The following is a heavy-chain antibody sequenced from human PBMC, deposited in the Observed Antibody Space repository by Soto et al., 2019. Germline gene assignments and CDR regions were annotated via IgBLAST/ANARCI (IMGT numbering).Heavy chain of an antibody. V-gene: IGHV1-69*01. CDR3: SRGVGEYSTSPQHF. D-gene: IGHD6-6*01. Sequence: QVQMVQSGAEVKKPGSSVKVSCKASGGSFSTYVMNWVRQAPGQGLGWMGYIIPVFGTTDYAQQFQGRVTFSADEYTMTVIMEMNSLTSEDTAVYYCSRGVGEYSTSPQHFWGQGPLVSVSS. J-gene: IGHJ4*02. CDR1: GGSFSTYV. CDR2: IIPVFGTT.